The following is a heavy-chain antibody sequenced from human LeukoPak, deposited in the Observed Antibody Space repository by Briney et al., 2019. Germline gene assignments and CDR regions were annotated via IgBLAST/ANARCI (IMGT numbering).Heavy chain of an antibody. D-gene: IGHD5-24*01. J-gene: IGHJ4*02. Sequence: KPSETLSLTCTVSGGSISSYYWSWIRQPPGKGLEWIGYIYYSGSTNYNPSLKSRVTISVDTSKNQFSLKLSSVTAADTAVYYCARVRSREGYLYFDYWGQGTLVTVSS. CDR2: IYYSGST. CDR1: GGSISSYY. CDR3: ARVRSREGYLYFDY. V-gene: IGHV4-59*01.